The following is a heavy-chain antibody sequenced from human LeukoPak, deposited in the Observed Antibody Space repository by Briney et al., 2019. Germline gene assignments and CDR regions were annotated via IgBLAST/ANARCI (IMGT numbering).Heavy chain of an antibody. CDR3: ARDRGYCSSTSCSDYYYGMDV. CDR1: GGTFISYA. CDR2: IIPIFGTA. Sequence: ASVKVSCKASGGTFISYAISWVRQAPGQGLEWMGGIIPIFGTANYAQKFQGRVTITADESTSTAYMELSSLRSEDTAVYYCARDRGYCSSTSCSDYYYGMDVWGQGTTVTVSS. J-gene: IGHJ6*02. V-gene: IGHV1-69*13. D-gene: IGHD2-2*01.